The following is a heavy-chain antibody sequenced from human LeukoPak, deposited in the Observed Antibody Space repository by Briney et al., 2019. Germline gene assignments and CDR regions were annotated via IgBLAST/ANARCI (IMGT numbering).Heavy chain of an antibody. CDR1: GFTLSSCA. V-gene: IGHV3-23*01. CDR2: ISGSGGST. J-gene: IGHJ4*02. D-gene: IGHD5-12*01. CDR3: AKEAWLTGWNYYFDY. Sequence: GGSLRLSCAASGFTLSSCAMSWVRQAPGKGLEWVSAISGSGGSTYYADSVKGRFTISRDNSKNTLYLQMNSLRAEDTAVYYCAKEAWLTGWNYYFDYWGQGTLVTVSS.